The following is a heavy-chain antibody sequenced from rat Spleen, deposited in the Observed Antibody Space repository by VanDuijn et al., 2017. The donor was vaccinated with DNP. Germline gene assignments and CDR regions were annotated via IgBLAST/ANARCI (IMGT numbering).Heavy chain of an antibody. CDR2: INTGSGGT. V-gene: IGHV1-43*01. CDR1: GYTFTTYY. J-gene: IGHJ1*01. Sequence: QVQLQQSGAELAKPGSSVMISCKASGYTFTTYYITWIKQTTGQGLEYIGYINTGSGGTNYNEKFRGKATLTVDTSSNTAFMQLSSLTPDDSAVYYCARPTDWYFEFWGPGTMVTVSS. CDR3: ARPTDWYFEF.